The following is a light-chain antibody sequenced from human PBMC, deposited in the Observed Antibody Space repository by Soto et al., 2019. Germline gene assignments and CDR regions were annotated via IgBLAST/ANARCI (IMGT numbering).Light chain of an antibody. CDR1: QIVSSGY. Sequence: ENALTQSPGTLSLSPGERATLSCRASQIVSSGYLAWYQHKPGQAPRLLIYGGSTRATGIPDRFRGSWSGTDFTLTISGLEPEDFAVYYCQQFGEAFGQGTKLEIK. V-gene: IGKV3-20*01. J-gene: IGKJ2*01. CDR2: GGS. CDR3: QQFGEA.